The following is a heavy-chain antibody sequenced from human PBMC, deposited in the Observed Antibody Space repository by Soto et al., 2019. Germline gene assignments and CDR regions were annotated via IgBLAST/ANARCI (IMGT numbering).Heavy chain of an antibody. CDR1: GGSISSGGYY. D-gene: IGHD2-21*02. Sequence: QVQLQESGPGLVKPSQTLSLTCTVSGGSISSGGYYWSWIRQHPGKGLEWVGYIYYSGSTYYNPSLRSRVTKSVDTSKSYFAMKLSSVPAADTAVYYCARDSALRGYGGNSPHDAFDIWGQGTMVTVSS. V-gene: IGHV4-31*03. J-gene: IGHJ3*02. CDR2: IYYSGST. CDR3: ARDSALRGYGGNSPHDAFDI.